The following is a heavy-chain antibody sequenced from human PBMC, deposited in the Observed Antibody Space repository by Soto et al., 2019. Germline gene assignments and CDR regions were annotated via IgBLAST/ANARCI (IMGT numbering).Heavy chain of an antibody. CDR2: IYHSGST. J-gene: IGHJ4*02. V-gene: IGHV4-34*01. CDR1: GGSFSGYY. CDR3: ARGVRVPAANFDS. Sequence: SLTCAVYGGSFSGYYWTWIRQPPGKGLEWIGEIYHSGSTNYNPSLKSRVTISVDTSKNQFSLNLSSVTAADTAVYFCARGVRVPAANFDSWGQGTLVTVSS. D-gene: IGHD2-2*01.